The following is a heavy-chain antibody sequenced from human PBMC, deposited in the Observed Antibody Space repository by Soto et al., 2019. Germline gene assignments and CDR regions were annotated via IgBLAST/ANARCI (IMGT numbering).Heavy chain of an antibody. CDR2: ISAYNGNT. J-gene: IGHJ5*02. CDR3: ARKVTYYDFWSGPGGDWFDP. CDR1: GYTFTSYG. V-gene: IGHV1-18*04. Sequence: GASVKVFCKASGYTFTSYGISWVRQAPGQGLEWMGWISAYNGNTNYAQKLQGRVTMTTDTSTSTAYMELRSLRSDDTAVYYCARKVTYYDFWSGPGGDWFDPWGQGTLVTVSS. D-gene: IGHD3-3*01.